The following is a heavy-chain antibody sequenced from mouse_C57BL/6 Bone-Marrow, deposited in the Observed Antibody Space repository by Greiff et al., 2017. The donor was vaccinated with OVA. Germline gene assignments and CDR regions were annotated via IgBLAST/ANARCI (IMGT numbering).Heavy chain of an antibody. CDR3: ARPFFYSNRFAY. CDR1: GFTFSDYY. Sequence: EVQLVESGGGLVQPGGSLKLSCAASGFTFSDYYMYWVRQTPEKRLEWVAYISNGGGSTYYPDTVKGRFTISRDNAKNTLYLQMSRLKSEDTAMYYCARPFFYSNRFAYWGQGTLVTVSA. CDR2: ISNGGGST. D-gene: IGHD2-5*01. V-gene: IGHV5-12*01. J-gene: IGHJ3*01.